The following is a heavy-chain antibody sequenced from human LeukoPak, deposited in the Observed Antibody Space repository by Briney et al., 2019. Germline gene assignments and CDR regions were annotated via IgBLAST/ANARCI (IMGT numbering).Heavy chain of an antibody. CDR1: GFTFSSHA. J-gene: IGHJ5*02. D-gene: IGHD3-10*01. CDR3: AKSLYGSGTNWFDP. Sequence: GGSLRLSCAASGFTFSSHAMSWVRQATGKGLEWVWAISGSGGSKYYADSVKGRFTISRDNSKNTLYLQMNSLRAEDTAVYYCAKSLYGSGTNWFDPWGQGTLVTVSS. CDR2: ISGSGGSK. V-gene: IGHV3-23*01.